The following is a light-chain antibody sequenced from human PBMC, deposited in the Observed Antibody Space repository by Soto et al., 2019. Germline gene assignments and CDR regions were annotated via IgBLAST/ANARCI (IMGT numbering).Light chain of an antibody. Sequence: VLTQYQTILSVSQGDRATLSCRASQSVSTNLAWYQQRPGQAPRLRIYGASARATGIPDRLSGSGAGTEFTLTISSMQSEDFAVYYCHPYNNLRTFGQVTLLEIK. CDR3: HPYNNLRT. CDR2: GAS. V-gene: IGKV3-15*01. J-gene: IGKJ5*01. CDR1: QSVSTN.